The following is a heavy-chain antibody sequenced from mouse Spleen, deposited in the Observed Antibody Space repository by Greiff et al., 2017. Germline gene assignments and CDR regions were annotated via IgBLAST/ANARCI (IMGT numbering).Heavy chain of an antibody. CDR3: ARGEITGAMDY. Sequence: QVQLKQPGAELVKPGASVKLSCKASGYTFTSYWMHWVKQRPGQGLEWIGMIHPNSGSTNYNEKFKSKATLTVDKSSSTAYMQLSSLTSEDSAVYYCARGEITGAMDYWGQGTSVTVSS. V-gene: IGHV1-64*01. CDR1: GYTFTSYW. J-gene: IGHJ4*01. D-gene: IGHD2-4*01. CDR2: IHPNSGST.